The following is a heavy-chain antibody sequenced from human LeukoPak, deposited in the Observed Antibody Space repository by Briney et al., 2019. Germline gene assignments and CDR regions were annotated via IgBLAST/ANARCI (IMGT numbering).Heavy chain of an antibody. J-gene: IGHJ4*02. CDR3: ARAPRNCSGGSCYSGALDY. CDR1: GYTFTGYY. D-gene: IGHD2-15*01. V-gene: IGHV1-2*02. CDR2: INPNSGGT. Sequence: ASVKVSCKASGYTFTGYYMHWVRQAPGQGLEWMGWINPNSGGTNYAQKFQGRVTMTRDTSISTAYMELSRLRSDDTAVYYCARAPRNCSGGSCYSGALDYWGQGTLVTVSS.